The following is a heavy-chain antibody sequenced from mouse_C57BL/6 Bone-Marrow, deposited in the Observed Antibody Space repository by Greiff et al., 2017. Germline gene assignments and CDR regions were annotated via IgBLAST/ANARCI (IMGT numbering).Heavy chain of an antibody. CDR2: IHPSDSDT. V-gene: IGHV1-74*01. CDR1: GYTFTSYW. D-gene: IGHD2-3*01. CDR3: AITYDGYYT. Sequence: VQLQQPGAELVKPGASVKVSCKASGYTFTSYWMHWVHQRPGQGLEWIGSIHPSDSDTNYTQKFKGHDTLTVDKSSSTAYMQLSSLTSEDSAVYYSAITYDGYYTWGQGTLVTVSA. J-gene: IGHJ3*01.